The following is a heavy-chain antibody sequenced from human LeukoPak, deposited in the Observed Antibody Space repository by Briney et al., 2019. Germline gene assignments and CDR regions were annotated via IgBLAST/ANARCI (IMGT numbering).Heavy chain of an antibody. J-gene: IGHJ4*02. V-gene: IGHV3-74*01. CDR3: ASDESAYFDS. CDR2: ISRDGSNT. Sequence: GGSLRLSCAASGFTFSNYWMHWVRQAPGKGLVWVSHISRDGSNTFYADSVKGRFTISRDNAKNTLSLQLNSLRAEDTAVYYCASDESAYFDSWGQGTLVTVSS. D-gene: IGHD4/OR15-4a*01. CDR1: GFTFSNYW.